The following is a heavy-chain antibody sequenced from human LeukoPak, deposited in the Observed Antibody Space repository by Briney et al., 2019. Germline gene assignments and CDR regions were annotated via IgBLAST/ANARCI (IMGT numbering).Heavy chain of an antibody. CDR3: ARRYGSGSSGTFDY. Sequence: SETLSLTCTVSGGSISSYYWSWIRQPPGKGLEGIAYIYYSGSTNYNPSLKSRGTISVDTSKNQFSLKLSSVTAADTAVYYCARRYGSGSSGTFDYWGQGTLVTVSS. D-gene: IGHD3-10*01. CDR2: IYYSGST. CDR1: GGSISSYY. V-gene: IGHV4-59*01. J-gene: IGHJ4*02.